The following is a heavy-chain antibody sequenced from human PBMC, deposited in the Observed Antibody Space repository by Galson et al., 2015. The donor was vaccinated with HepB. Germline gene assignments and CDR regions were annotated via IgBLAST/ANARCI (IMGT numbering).Heavy chain of an antibody. V-gene: IGHV3-15*01. CDR3: TAKWELRSYFDY. CDR1: GFTFSNAW. Sequence: SLRLSCAASGFTFSNAWMSWVRQAPGKGLEWVGRIKSKTDGGTTDYAAPVKGRFTISRDDSKNTLYLQMNSLKTEDTAVYYCTAKWELRSYFDYWGQGTLVTVSS. D-gene: IGHD1-26*01. CDR2: IKSKTDGGTT. J-gene: IGHJ4*02.